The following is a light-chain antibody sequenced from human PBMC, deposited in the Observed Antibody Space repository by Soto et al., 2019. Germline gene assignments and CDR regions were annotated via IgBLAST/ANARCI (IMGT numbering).Light chain of an antibody. Sequence: VLTQSPGILSLSPGDRATLSCRSSQRVSGSSLAWYQQKPGQAPRVLFYGATTRATGVPDRFSANGSGADFTLTISRLEPGDFGVYHFQQYGNSPSFGPGTKLEIK. CDR3: QQYGNSPS. V-gene: IGKV3-20*01. CDR2: GAT. J-gene: IGKJ2*01. CDR1: QRVSGSS.